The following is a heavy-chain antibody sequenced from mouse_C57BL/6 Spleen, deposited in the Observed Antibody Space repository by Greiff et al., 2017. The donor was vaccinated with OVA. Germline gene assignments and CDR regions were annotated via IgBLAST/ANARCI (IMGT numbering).Heavy chain of an antibody. V-gene: IGHV5-12*01. D-gene: IGHD2-13*01. CDR2: ISNGGGST. CDR3: ARHERRLQAMDD. Sequence: EVNLVESGGGLVQPGGSLTLSCAASGFTFSDYYMYWVRQTPEKRLEWVAYISNGGGSTYYPDTVKGRFTISKDNAKNTLYMQMRRQKAEDTAKYDSARHERRLQAMDDWGKGPTVTV. CDR1: GFTFSDYY. J-gene: IGHJ4*01.